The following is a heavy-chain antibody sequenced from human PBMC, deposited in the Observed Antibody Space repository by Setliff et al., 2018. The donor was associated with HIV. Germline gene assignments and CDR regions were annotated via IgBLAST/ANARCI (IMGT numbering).Heavy chain of an antibody. CDR2: INSASGGT. CDR3: ARDDGGYNYEEAFDL. Sequence: GASVKVSCKASGYTFTDNYIHWVRQAPGQGLEWMAWINSASGGTNYAQNFQGRVTVTRDTSISTAYMELNRLRSDDTAVYYCARDDGGYNYEEAFDLWGQGTMVTVSS. V-gene: IGHV1-2*02. CDR1: GYTFTDNY. J-gene: IGHJ3*01. D-gene: IGHD3-16*01.